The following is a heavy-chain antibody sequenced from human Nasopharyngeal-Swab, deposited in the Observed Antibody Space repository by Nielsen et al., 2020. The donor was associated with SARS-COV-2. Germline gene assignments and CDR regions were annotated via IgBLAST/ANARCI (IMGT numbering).Heavy chain of an antibody. J-gene: IGHJ6*02. D-gene: IGHD4-17*01. Sequence: VRQAPGKGLEWVSAISGSGGSTYYADSVKGRFTVSRDTSKNTVYLQMSRLRGEDTAVYYCAKAVTPNSYYSAMDVWGQGTTVTVSS. CDR3: AKAVTPNSYYSAMDV. CDR2: ISGSGGST. V-gene: IGHV3-23*01.